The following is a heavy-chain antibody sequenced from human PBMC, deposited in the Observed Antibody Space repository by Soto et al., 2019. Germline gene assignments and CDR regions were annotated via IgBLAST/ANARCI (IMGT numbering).Heavy chain of an antibody. D-gene: IGHD3-3*01. J-gene: IGHJ6*02. V-gene: IGHV3-73*01. Sequence: GGSLRLSCAASGFTFIGSAMHWGRQASGKGLVWVGRIRSKANSYATAYAASVKGRFTISRDDSKNTAYLQMNSLKTEDTAVYYCTSQVGVVIIPYYYYGMDVWGQGTTVTVSS. CDR1: GFTFIGSA. CDR2: IRSKANSYAT. CDR3: TSQVGVVIIPYYYYGMDV.